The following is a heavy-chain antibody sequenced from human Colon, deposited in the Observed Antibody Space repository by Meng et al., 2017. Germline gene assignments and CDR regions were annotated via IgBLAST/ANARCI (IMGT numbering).Heavy chain of an antibody. CDR1: GYSFTSYG. J-gene: IGHJ4*02. CDR3: ARDERGGPYYFDY. CDR2: IYPADGNR. Sequence: QVQLVQSGAELKKPGASVKVSCQASGYSFTSYGMHWLRQGPGQRPEWMGWIYPADGNRRYSQKFQDRLTITTDTFARTAYMELSSLRSEDTAVYFCARDERGGPYYFDYWGQGTLVTVSS. V-gene: IGHV1-3*01.